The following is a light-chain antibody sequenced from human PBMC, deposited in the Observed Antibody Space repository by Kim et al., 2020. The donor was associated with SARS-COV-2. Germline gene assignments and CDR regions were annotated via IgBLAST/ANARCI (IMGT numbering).Light chain of an antibody. CDR3: QQSYTTPPIT. V-gene: IGKV1-39*01. Sequence: SVGDRVTITCRASQSISSYLNWYQQKPGKAPKLLIYAASSLQSGVPSRFSGSGSGTEFNFTISSLQPEDFATYYCQQSYTTPPITFGQGTRLEIK. J-gene: IGKJ5*01. CDR2: AAS. CDR1: QSISSY.